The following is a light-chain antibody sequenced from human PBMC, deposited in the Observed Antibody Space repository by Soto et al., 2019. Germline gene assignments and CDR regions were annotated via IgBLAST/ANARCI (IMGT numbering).Light chain of an antibody. V-gene: IGKV4-1*01. CDR3: QQYYNTPQT. CDR1: QSVLSSS. CDR2: WAS. Sequence: DIVMTQSPESLAVSLGERATINCKSSQSVLSSSIAWYQQKPGQPPKLLIYWASTRESGVPDRVSGSGSGTDFTPTLSSLQAEDVAVYYCQQYYNTPQTFRQGTKLEIK. J-gene: IGKJ2*01.